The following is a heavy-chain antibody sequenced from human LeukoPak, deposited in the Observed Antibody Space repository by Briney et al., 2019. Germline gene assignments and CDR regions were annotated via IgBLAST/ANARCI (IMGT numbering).Heavy chain of an antibody. CDR2: INPNSGGT. D-gene: IGHD3-22*01. J-gene: IGHJ4*02. CDR3: ASDYDSSGYYYHY. CDR1: GGTFSSYA. Sequence: ASVKVSCKASGGTFSSYAISWVRQAPGQGLEWMGWINPNSGGTNYAQKFQGRVTMTRDTSISTAYMELSRLRSDDTAVYYCASDYDSSGYYYHYWGQGTLVTVSS. V-gene: IGHV1-2*02.